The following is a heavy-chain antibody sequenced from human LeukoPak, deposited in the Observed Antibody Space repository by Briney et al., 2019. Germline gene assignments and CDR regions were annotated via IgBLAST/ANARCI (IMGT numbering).Heavy chain of an antibody. V-gene: IGHV1-18*01. D-gene: IGHD3-10*01. J-gene: IGHJ4*02. CDR2: ISAYNGNT. CDR3: ARDSLYGSGSYLPDY. Sequence: ASVKVSCKASGYIFTSYGISWVRQAPGQGLEWMGWISAYNGNTNYAQKLQGRVTMTTDTSTSTAYMELRSLRSDDTAVYYCARDSLYGSGSYLPDYWGQGTLVTVSS. CDR1: GYIFTSYG.